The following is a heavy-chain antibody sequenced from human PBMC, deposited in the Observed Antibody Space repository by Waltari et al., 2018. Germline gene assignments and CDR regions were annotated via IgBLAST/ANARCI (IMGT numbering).Heavy chain of an antibody. J-gene: IGHJ6*02. CDR2: ISGSGGRI. D-gene: IGHD3-16*02. CDR1: GFTFKSYA. Sequence: EVQVLESGGGLIQPGGSLRLSCAAFGFTFKSYAMNWVRQAPGKGLEWVSLISGSGGRINYADSVKGRFTISRDNSKNTLDLQMNSLRAEDTAVYYCAKISSGYYGMDVWGQGTTVTVSS. V-gene: IGHV3-23*01. CDR3: AKISSGYYGMDV.